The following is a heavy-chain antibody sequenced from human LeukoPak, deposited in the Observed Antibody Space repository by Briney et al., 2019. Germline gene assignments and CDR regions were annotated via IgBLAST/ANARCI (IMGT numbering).Heavy chain of an antibody. J-gene: IGHJ4*02. Sequence: GGTLRLSCAASGFTLDEYSMHGVRQARAKGLEWVALISRDGYSTYYGDSARSRFTISRDNNKNALYLQMDSLRTEDTAMYYCAKDHFRLLTGFYIVGGDWGQGTLVTVSS. CDR2: ISRDGYST. CDR3: AKDHFRLLTGFYIVGGD. D-gene: IGHD3-9*01. V-gene: IGHV3-43*01. CDR1: GFTLDEYS.